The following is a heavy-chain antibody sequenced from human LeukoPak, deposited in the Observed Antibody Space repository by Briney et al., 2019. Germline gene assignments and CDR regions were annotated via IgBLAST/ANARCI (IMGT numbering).Heavy chain of an antibody. CDR3: ARDRDYYGSGSYWSNWFDP. D-gene: IGHD3-10*01. J-gene: IGHJ5*02. CDR2: ISSSGSTI. CDR1: GFTFSSYE. V-gene: IGHV3-48*03. Sequence: GGSLRLSCAASGFTFSSYEMNWVRQAPGKGLEWVSYISSSGSTIYYADSVKGRFTISRDNAKNSLYLQMNSLRAEDTAVYYCARDRDYYGSGSYWSNWFDPWGQGTLVTVSS.